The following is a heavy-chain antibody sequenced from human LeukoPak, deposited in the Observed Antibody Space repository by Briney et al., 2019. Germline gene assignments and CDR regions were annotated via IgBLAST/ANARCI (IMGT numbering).Heavy chain of an antibody. V-gene: IGHV3-7*02. CDR3: ARVVDYGDFHFDY. J-gene: IGHJ4*02. Sequence: GGSLRLSCEASGFTFSSTWMSWVRQPPGKGLEWVAHIKQDASEIYYVDSVKGRFTISRDNAKNPLYLQMNSLRAEDTAVYYCARVVDYGDFHFDYWGQGTLVTVSS. D-gene: IGHD4-17*01. CDR2: IKQDASEI. CDR1: GFTFSSTW.